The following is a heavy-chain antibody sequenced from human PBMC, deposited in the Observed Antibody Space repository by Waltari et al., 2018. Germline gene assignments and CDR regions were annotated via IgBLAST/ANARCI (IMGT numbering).Heavy chain of an antibody. CDR2: ISSSSSYI. CDR1: GFTFSSYS. Sequence: EVQLVESGGGLVKPGGSLRLSCAASGFTFSSYSMNWVRQAPGKVLEWVSSISSSSSYIYYADSVKGRFTISRDNSKNSLYLQMNSLRAEDTAVYYCARGGKQWLSPFDYWGQGTLVTVSS. J-gene: IGHJ4*02. CDR3: ARGGKQWLSPFDY. D-gene: IGHD6-19*01. V-gene: IGHV3-21*01.